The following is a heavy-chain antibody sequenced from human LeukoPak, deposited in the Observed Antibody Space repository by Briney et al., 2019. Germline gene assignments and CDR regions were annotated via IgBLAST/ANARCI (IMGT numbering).Heavy chain of an antibody. CDR3: ATSITGTTRELDP. Sequence: GASVKVSCKVSGYTFNAYYMHWVRQAPGQGLEWMGWINPNSGGTNYAQKFQGRVTMTRDTSISIAYMELSRLRSDDTAVYYCATSITGTTRELDPWGQGTLVTVSS. J-gene: IGHJ5*02. CDR2: INPNSGGT. CDR1: GYTFNAYY. V-gene: IGHV1-2*02. D-gene: IGHD1-7*01.